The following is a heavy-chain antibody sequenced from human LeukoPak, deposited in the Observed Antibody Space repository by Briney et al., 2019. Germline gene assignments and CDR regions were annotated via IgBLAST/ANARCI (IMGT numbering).Heavy chain of an antibody. CDR1: GXSFTNYW. CDR3: ARRASGLYYFDN. D-gene: IGHD3-10*01. J-gene: IGHJ4*02. Sequence: GESLKISCKGSGXSFTNYWIAWARQMPGKGLEWMGIIYPGDSDTRYSPSFQGQVTISADKSMNTAYLQWSSLKASDIAMYYCARRASGLYYFDNWGQGTLVTVSS. V-gene: IGHV5-51*01. CDR2: IYPGDSDT.